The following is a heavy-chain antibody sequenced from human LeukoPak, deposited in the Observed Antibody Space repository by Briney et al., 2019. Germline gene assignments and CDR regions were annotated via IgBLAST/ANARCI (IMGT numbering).Heavy chain of an antibody. CDR2: INPTGGST. Sequence: ASVKVSCKASGYTFTSYYMHWVRQAPGQGLEWMGIINPTGGSTSYAQKFQDRVTMARDTSTSTVYMELSSLRYDGTAVYYCARETVAGRKSWFDPWGQGTLVTVSS. CDR1: GYTFTSYY. CDR3: ARETVAGRKSWFDP. D-gene: IGHD6-19*01. J-gene: IGHJ5*02. V-gene: IGHV1-46*01.